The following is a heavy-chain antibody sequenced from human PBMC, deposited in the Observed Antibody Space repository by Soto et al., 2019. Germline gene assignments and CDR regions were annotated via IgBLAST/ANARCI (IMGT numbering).Heavy chain of an antibody. D-gene: IGHD3-22*01. CDR3: ASHYDSGGYYYRGLDY. J-gene: IGHJ4*02. V-gene: IGHV4-30-4*01. Sequence: PSETLSLTCTVSGGSISSGDYYWSWIRQPPGKGLEWIGYIYYSGSTYYNPSLKSRVTISVDTSKNQFSLKLSSVTAADTAVYYCASHYDSGGYYYRGLDYWGQGTLVTVSS. CDR1: GGSISSGDYY. CDR2: IYYSGST.